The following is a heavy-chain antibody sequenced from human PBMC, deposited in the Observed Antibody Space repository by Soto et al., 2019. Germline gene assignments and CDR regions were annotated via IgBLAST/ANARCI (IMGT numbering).Heavy chain of an antibody. D-gene: IGHD6-19*01. Sequence: QVQLVESGGGVVQPGRSLRLSCAASGFTFSSYAMHWVRQAPGKGLEWVAVISYDGSNKYYADSVKGRFTISRDNSKNTLYLQMNSLRGEDTAVYYCARGGGAGYSSGWFQHVWGQGTLVTVSS. V-gene: IGHV3-30-3*01. CDR3: ARGGGAGYSSGWFQHV. J-gene: IGHJ4*02. CDR2: ISYDGSNK. CDR1: GFTFSSYA.